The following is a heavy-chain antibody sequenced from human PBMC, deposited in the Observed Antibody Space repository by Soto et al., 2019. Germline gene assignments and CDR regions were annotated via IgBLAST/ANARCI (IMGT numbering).Heavy chain of an antibody. V-gene: IGHV3-30-3*01. Sequence: QVQLVESGGGVVQPGRSLRLSCAASGFTFSSYAMNWVRQAPGKGLEWVAGISYDGSNKYYADSVKGRFTISRDNSKNTLYLQMNSLRAEDTAVYYCARDGGKQDFWSGCPSNYWGQGTLVTVSS. CDR3: ARDGGKQDFWSGCPSNY. CDR1: GFTFSSYA. D-gene: IGHD3-3*01. CDR2: ISYDGSNK. J-gene: IGHJ4*02.